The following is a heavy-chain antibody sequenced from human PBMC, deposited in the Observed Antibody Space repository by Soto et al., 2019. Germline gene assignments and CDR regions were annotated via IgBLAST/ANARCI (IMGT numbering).Heavy chain of an antibody. CDR3: ARVDIAVVPSTTFDY. V-gene: IGHV4-39*01. D-gene: IGHD2-2*01. Sequence: QLQLQESGPGLVKPSETLALTCTVSGGSISSISYYWGWIRQPPGKGLEWIGSIKYSGHTFYNPSLKSPITMSVDTAKNQFSRRLSSVTAAETAVYYCARVDIAVVPSTTFDYWGQGTLVTVSS. CDR1: GGSISSISYY. CDR2: IKYSGHT. J-gene: IGHJ4*02.